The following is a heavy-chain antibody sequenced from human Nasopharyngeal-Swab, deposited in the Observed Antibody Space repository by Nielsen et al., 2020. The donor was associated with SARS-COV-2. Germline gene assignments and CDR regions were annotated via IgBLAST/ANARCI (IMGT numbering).Heavy chain of an antibody. CDR2: ISSSGSTI. CDR1: GFTFSDYY. J-gene: IGHJ6*02. Sequence: GESLKIPCAAPGFTFSDYYMSWIRQAPGKGLEWVSYISSSGSTIYYADSVKGRFTISRDNAKNSLYLQMNSLRAEDTAVYYCARWGYYYGSGSYYTYYYGMDVWGQGTTVTVSS. V-gene: IGHV3-11*04. CDR3: ARWGYYYGSGSYYTYYYGMDV. D-gene: IGHD3-10*01.